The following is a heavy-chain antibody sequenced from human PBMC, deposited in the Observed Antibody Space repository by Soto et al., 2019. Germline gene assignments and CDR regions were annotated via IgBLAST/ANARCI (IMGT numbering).Heavy chain of an antibody. D-gene: IGHD6-13*01. J-gene: IGHJ4*02. CDR1: GFTFSSYG. CDR3: ARAPYSSPFDY. V-gene: IGHV3-33*01. CDR2: IWYDGSNK. Sequence: GGSLRLSCAASGFTFSSYGMHWVRQAPGKGLEWVAVIWYDGSNKYYADSVKGRFTISRDNSKNTLYLQMNSLRAEDTAVYYCARAPYSSPFDYWGQGTLVTVSS.